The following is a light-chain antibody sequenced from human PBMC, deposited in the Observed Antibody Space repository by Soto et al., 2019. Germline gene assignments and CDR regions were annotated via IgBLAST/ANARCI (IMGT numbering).Light chain of an antibody. CDR1: QDIAIY. CDR3: QQTRSYPST. J-gene: IGKJ4*01. CDR2: AAS. Sequence: IQLTQSPSSLSASVGDRVTITCRASQDIAIYLAWYQQKPGEAPKLLIYAASTLYGGVPSRFSGSGSGTDFALTITSLQAEDFATYYCQQTRSYPSTFGGGTKVDIK. V-gene: IGKV1-9*01.